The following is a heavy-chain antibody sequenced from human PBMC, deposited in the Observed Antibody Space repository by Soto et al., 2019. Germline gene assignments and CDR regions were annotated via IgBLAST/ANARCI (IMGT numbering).Heavy chain of an antibody. CDR3: ASRKSYYASGTDH. CDR2: IYYSGST. CDR1: GDSFNSADYY. D-gene: IGHD3-10*01. J-gene: IGHJ4*02. V-gene: IGHV4-30-4*01. Sequence: QVQLQESGPGLVKPSQTLSLTCTVSGDSFNSADYYWNWIRQTPGMGLEWIVHIYYSGSTDYNPSLKSRLTISLDTSKNQFTLRLSSVTAADTAIYYCASRKSYYASGTDHWGQGTLVTVSS.